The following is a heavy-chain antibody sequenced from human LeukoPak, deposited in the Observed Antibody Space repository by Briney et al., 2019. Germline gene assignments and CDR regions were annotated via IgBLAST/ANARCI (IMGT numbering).Heavy chain of an antibody. CDR2: ISGGGGKI. J-gene: IGHJ4*02. CDR1: GFTFITYA. Sequence: GGSLRLSCAASGFTFITYAMSWVRQAPGKGLEWVSAISGGGGKIYYTDSVKGRFTISRDNSKNTLYLQMNSLRAEDTAVYYCAKDSPVTKGHFDYWGQGTLVTVSS. V-gene: IGHV3-23*01. CDR3: AKDSPVTKGHFDY. D-gene: IGHD4-17*01.